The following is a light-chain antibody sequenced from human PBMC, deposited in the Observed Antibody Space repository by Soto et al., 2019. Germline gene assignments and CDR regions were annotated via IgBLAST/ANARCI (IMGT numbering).Light chain of an antibody. CDR2: GAS. V-gene: IGKV3-20*01. Sequence: EIVMTQSPATLSVSPGERATHSCRASQSVSSSYLAWYQQKPGQAPRLLIYGASSRATGIPDRFSGSGSGTDFTLTISRLEPEDFAVYYCQQYGSSPTFGQGTKVDIK. CDR3: QQYGSSPT. CDR1: QSVSSSY. J-gene: IGKJ1*01.